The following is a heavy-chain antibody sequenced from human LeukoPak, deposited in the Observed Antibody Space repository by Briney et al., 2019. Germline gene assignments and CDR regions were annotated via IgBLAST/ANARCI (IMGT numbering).Heavy chain of an antibody. CDR2: MFYSGGT. CDR1: GGSIGSYY. Sequence: PSETLSLTCTVSGGSIGSYYWSWIRQPPGKGLEWIGYMFYSGGTYYNPSLKSRVTILADTSKSQFSLRLNSVTTADTAVYYCARETAYGSSWYGYFDYWGQGTLVTVSS. CDR3: ARETAYGSSWYGYFDY. V-gene: IGHV4-59*01. J-gene: IGHJ4*02. D-gene: IGHD6-13*01.